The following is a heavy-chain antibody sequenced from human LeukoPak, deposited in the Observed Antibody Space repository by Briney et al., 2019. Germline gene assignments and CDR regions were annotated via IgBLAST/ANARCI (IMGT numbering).Heavy chain of an antibody. V-gene: IGHV3-21*01. J-gene: IGHJ2*01. CDR2: ISSSGNYI. CDR3: ARPRGWERRWYFDL. D-gene: IGHD1-26*01. CDR1: GFTFSNYG. Sequence: PGGSLRLSCAASGFTFSNYGMNWVRHAPGKGLEWVSSISSSGNYIYYADSMKGRFTISRDNAKISLYLQMDSLRAEDTAVYYCARPRGWERRWYFDLWGRGTLVTVSS.